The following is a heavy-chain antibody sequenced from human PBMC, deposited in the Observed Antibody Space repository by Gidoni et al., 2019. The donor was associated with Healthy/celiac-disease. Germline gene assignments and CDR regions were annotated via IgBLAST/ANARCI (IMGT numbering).Heavy chain of an antibody. CDR2: IYYSGST. CDR1: GGSISSSSYY. V-gene: IGHV4-39*01. CDR3: ARHAYSSSSAPFDY. D-gene: IGHD6-6*01. J-gene: IGHJ4*02. Sequence: QLQLQESGPGLVKPSETLSLTCTVSGGSISSSSYYWGWIRQPPGKGLEWIGSIYYSGSTYYHPSLKSRVTISVDTSKNQFSLKLSSVTAADTAVYYCARHAYSSSSAPFDYWGQGTLVTVSS.